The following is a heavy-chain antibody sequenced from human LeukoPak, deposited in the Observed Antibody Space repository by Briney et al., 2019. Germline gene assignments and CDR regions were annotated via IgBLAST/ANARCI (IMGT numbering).Heavy chain of an antibody. J-gene: IGHJ4*02. CDR1: GYTFTSYD. CDR2: MNPNSGNT. D-gene: IGHD6-6*01. CDR3: ARGGGYSRSLCI. V-gene: IGHV1-8*01. Sequence: ASVKVSCKASGYTFTSYDINWVRQATGQGLEWMGWMNPNSGNTVYAQKYQGRVTMTRNTSISTAYMELSSLRSEDTAVYYCARGGGYSRSLCIWGQGTLVTVSS.